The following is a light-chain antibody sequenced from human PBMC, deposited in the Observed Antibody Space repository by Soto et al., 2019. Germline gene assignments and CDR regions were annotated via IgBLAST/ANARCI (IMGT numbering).Light chain of an antibody. CDR3: SSYTSSSTYV. CDR2: EVG. CDR1: SSDVGGYNY. Sequence: QSVLTQPASVSESPGQSITISCTGTSSDVGGYNYVSWYQHHPGKAPKLLIYEVGNRPSGVSSRFSGSKSGNTASLTISGLQAEDEADYYCSSYTSSSTYVFGTGTKPTVL. V-gene: IGLV2-14*01. J-gene: IGLJ1*01.